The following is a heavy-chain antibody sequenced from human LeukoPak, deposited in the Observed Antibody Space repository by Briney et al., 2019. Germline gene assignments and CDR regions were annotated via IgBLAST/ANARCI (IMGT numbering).Heavy chain of an antibody. J-gene: IGHJ4*02. D-gene: IGHD3-22*01. CDR1: GFTFSSYA. CDR2: ISYDGSNK. CDR3: ARGSSSGYYGYFDY. Sequence: GRSLRLSCAASGFTFSSYAMHWVRQAPGKGLEWVAVISYDGSNKYYADSVKGRFTISRDNSKNTLYLQMNSLRAEDTAVYYCARGSSSGYYGYFDYWGQGTLVTVSS. V-gene: IGHV3-30-3*01.